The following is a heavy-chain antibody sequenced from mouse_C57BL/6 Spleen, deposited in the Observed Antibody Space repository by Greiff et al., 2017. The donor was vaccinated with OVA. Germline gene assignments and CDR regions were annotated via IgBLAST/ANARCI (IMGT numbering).Heavy chain of an antibody. CDR1: GYTFTDYY. CDR2: INPNNGGT. V-gene: IGHV1-26*01. Sequence: VQLQQSGPELVKPGASVKISCKASGYTFTDYYMNWVKQSHGKSLEWIGDINPNNGGTSYNQKFKGKATLTVDKSSSTAYMELRSLTSEDSAVYYCARRYYGRGFDYWGQGNTLTVSS. J-gene: IGHJ2*01. D-gene: IGHD1-1*01. CDR3: ARRYYGRGFDY.